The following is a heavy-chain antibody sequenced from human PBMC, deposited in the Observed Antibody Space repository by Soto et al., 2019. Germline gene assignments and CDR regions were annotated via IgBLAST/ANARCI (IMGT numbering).Heavy chain of an antibody. Sequence: QVQLVQSGAEVKKPGSSVKVSCKASGGTFSSYTISWVRQAPGQGLEWMGRIIPILGIANYAQKFQGRVTITADKSTSTAYMELSSLGSEDTAVYYWAGGGDYVRNYYYYGMDVWGQGTTVTVSS. J-gene: IGHJ6*02. D-gene: IGHD4-17*01. V-gene: IGHV1-69*02. CDR1: GGTFSSYT. CDR3: AGGGDYVRNYYYYGMDV. CDR2: IIPILGIA.